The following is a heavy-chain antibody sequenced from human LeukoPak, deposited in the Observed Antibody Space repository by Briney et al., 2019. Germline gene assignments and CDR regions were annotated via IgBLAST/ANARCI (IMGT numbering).Heavy chain of an antibody. CDR2: IYYRGST. CDR1: GGSISTYY. Sequence: SETLSLTCTVSGGSISTYYWTWIRQPPGKGLEWIGYIYYRGSTNYNPSLKSRVTISVDTSKNQFALKLSSVTAADTAVYYCARDRLYSSSWYGFDPWGQGTLVTVSS. V-gene: IGHV4-59*01. D-gene: IGHD6-13*01. J-gene: IGHJ5*02. CDR3: ARDRLYSSSWYGFDP.